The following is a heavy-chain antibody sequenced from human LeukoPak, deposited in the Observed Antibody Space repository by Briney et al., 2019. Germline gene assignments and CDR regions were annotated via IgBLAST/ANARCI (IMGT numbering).Heavy chain of an antibody. J-gene: IGHJ6*03. D-gene: IGHD3-10*01. V-gene: IGHV1-18*01. CDR2: LSDYNGKT. CDR3: ARESSGSGSSNYYYYMDV. CDR1: GYTFTSYG. Sequence: GASVKVSCKTSGYTFTSYGISWVRQAPGQGLEWMGWLSDYNGKTNYTQKLQGRVTMTRDTSISTAYMELSRLRSDDTAVYYCARESSGSGSSNYYYYMDVWGKGTTVTVSS.